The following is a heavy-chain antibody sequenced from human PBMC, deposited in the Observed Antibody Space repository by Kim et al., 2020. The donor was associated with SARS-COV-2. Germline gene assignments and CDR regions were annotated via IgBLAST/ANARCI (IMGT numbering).Heavy chain of an antibody. D-gene: IGHD5-12*01. CDR1: GYTFTSYG. V-gene: IGHV1-18*01. CDR3: ARWRGYDWGYYFDY. J-gene: IGHJ4*02. Sequence: ASVKVSCKASGYTFTSYGISWVRQAPGQGLEWMGWISVYNGNTNYAQKLQGRVTMTTDTSTSTAYMELRSLRSDDTAVYYCARWRGYDWGYYFDYWGQGTLVTVSS. CDR2: ISVYNGNT.